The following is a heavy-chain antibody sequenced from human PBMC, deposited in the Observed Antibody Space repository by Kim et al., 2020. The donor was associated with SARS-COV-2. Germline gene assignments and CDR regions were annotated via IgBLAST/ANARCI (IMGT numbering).Heavy chain of an antibody. CDR3: ASGKRVATHPDYYYYYG. CDR1: GCSISSSSYY. V-gene: IGHV4-39*01. D-gene: IGHD5-12*01. CDR2: IYYSGST. J-gene: IGHJ6*01. Sequence: SETLSLTCTVSGCSISSSSYYWGWIRQPPGKGLEWIGSIYYSGSTYYNPSLKSRVTISVDTSNNQFSLKLSSVTAADTAPYYCASGKRVATHPDYYYYYG.